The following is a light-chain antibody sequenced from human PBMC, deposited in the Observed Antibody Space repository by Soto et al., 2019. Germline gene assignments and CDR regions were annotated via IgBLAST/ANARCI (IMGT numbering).Light chain of an antibody. CDR2: GVS. CDR1: ESVSSSY. J-gene: IGKJ1*01. Sequence: EIVLTQSPGTLSLSPGERATLSCRSSESVSSSYLAWYQQKPGQAPRLLIYGVSSMATGIPDRFSGSGSGTDFTLTISILEPEDFAVYYCQQYGSSPTTFGQGTKVEIK. V-gene: IGKV3-20*01. CDR3: QQYGSSPTT.